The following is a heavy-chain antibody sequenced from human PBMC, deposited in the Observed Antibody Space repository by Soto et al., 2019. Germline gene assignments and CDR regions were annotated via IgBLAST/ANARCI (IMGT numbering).Heavy chain of an antibody. CDR2: IIPIFGTV. CDR3: ARGNHRWLQLWYFDL. J-gene: IGHJ2*01. Sequence: QVQLVQSGAEVKKPGSSVKVSCKASGGTFSNYPISWVRQAPGQGLEWMGGIIPIFGTVNYAQKFQGRVTITADASTSTDYMELSSLRSEDTAVYYCARGNHRWLQLWYFDLWGRGTLVTVSS. D-gene: IGHD5-12*01. CDR1: GGTFSNYP. V-gene: IGHV1-69*12.